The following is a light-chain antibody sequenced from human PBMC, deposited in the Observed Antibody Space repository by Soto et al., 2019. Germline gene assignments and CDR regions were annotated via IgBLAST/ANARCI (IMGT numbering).Light chain of an antibody. CDR1: QSVRSN. CDR2: AAS. Sequence: EIVMTQSPATLSVSPGEGATLSCRASQSVRSNLAWHQQKPGQAPRLLIYAASTRATGVPARFSGSGSGTEFTLTISDLQSEDFAVYFCQHYDIWPLTFGGGTKVDIK. CDR3: QHYDIWPLT. V-gene: IGKV3-15*01. J-gene: IGKJ4*01.